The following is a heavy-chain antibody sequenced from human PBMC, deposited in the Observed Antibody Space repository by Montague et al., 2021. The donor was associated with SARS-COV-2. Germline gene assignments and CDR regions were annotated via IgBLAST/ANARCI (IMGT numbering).Heavy chain of an antibody. CDR1: GGSISSSGYY. V-gene: IGHV4-31*03. J-gene: IGHJ3*02. CDR2: IYYSGST. CDR3: ASAGITMIAVVDAFDI. Sequence: TLSLTCTVSGGSISSSGYYWGWIRQHPGKGLEWIGYIYYSGSTFYNPSLKSRVTISVDTSKNQFSLKLSSVTAADTAVYYCASAGITMIAVVDAFDIGGQETRVPFS. D-gene: IGHD3-22*01.